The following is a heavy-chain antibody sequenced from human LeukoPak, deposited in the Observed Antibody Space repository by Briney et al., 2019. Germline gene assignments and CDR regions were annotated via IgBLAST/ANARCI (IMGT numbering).Heavy chain of an antibody. CDR2: ISSNGGST. CDR1: GFTFSSYA. CDR3: VTDRRGILVRGTTFDY. V-gene: IGHV3-64D*06. D-gene: IGHD3-10*01. J-gene: IGHJ4*02. Sequence: GESLRLSFSASGFTFSSYAMHWVRPAPGKGLGYVSAISSNGGSTYYADSVKGRFTISRDNSKNTLYLQMSSLRAEDTAVYYCVTDRRGILVRGTTFDYWGQGTLVTVSS.